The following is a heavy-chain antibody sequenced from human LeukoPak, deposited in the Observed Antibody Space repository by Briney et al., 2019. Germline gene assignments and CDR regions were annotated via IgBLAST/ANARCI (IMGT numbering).Heavy chain of an antibody. CDR3: ARDDYYDSS. J-gene: IGHJ4*02. CDR2: INHSGST. D-gene: IGHD3-22*01. Sequence: SEALSLTCAVYGGSFSGYYWSWIRQPPGKGLEWIGEINHSGSTNYNPSLKSRVTISVDTSKNQFSLKLSSVTAADTAVYYCARDDYYDSSWGQGTLVTVSS. V-gene: IGHV4-34*01. CDR1: GGSFSGYY.